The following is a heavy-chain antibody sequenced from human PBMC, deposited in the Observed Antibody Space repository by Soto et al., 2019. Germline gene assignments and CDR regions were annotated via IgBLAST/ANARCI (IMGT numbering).Heavy chain of an antibody. D-gene: IGHD6-19*01. J-gene: IGHJ4*02. Sequence: QVQLVRSGAEVKKPGASVKVSCKTSGYTFSNSGISWVRQAPGQGLEWMGWISAYNGNTNYAQNFQGRVTLTTETSTSAAYMELRGLRSDDTAVYYCARGGWGGIDYWGQGTLVTVSS. CDR2: ISAYNGNT. V-gene: IGHV1-18*01. CDR3: ARGGWGGIDY. CDR1: GYTFSNSG.